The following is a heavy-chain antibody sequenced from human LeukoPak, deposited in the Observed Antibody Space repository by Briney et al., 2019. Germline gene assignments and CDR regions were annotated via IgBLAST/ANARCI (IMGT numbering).Heavy chain of an antibody. V-gene: IGHV1-18*01. CDR3: ARGGDSSGYYPLDY. CDR2: ISAYNGNT. D-gene: IGHD3-22*01. Sequence: ASVKVSCKASGYTFTSYGISWVRQAPGQGLEWMGWISAYNGNTNYAQKLQGRVTMTTDTSTSTAYMELRSLRSDDPAVYSRARGGDSSGYYPLDYGGQGTLFTVSS. CDR1: GYTFTSYG. J-gene: IGHJ4*02.